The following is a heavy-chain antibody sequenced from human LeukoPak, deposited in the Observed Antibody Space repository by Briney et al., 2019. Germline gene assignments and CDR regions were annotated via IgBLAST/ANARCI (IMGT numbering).Heavy chain of an antibody. CDR1: GYTFTSYD. CDR2: MNPNSGNT. D-gene: IGHD6-6*01. V-gene: IGHV1-8*03. J-gene: IGHJ4*02. Sequence: ASVKVSCKASGYTFTSYDINWVRQATGQGLEWMGWMNPNSGNTGYAQKFQGRVTITRNTSISTAYMELSSLRSEDTAVYYCARHTGSSSGFDYWGQGTLVTVSS. CDR3: ARHTGSSSGFDY.